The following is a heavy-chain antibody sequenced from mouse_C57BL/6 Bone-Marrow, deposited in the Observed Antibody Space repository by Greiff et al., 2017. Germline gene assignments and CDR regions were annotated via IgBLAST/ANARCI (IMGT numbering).Heavy chain of an antibody. CDR3: ARRSQRRLQDFDY. Sequence: EVKLMEPGGGLVQPGESLKLSCESNEYEFPSHDMSWVRKTPEQRLELVAAINSAGGSTYYPDTMERRFIISRDNTKKTLYLQLSSLRSEDTAVYYCARRSQRRLQDFDYWGQGTTLTVSS. J-gene: IGHJ2*01. V-gene: IGHV5-2*03. CDR1: EYEFPSHD. D-gene: IGHD3-2*02. CDR2: INSAGGST.